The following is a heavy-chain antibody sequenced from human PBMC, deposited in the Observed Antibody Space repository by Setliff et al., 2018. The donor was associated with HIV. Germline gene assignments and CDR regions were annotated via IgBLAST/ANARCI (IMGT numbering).Heavy chain of an antibody. CDR3: AGETNASGSLTAYWYFDL. D-gene: IGHD3-10*01. Sequence: SETLSLTCTVSGGSISSGDYYWTWIRQPPGKGLEWIGYIYNSGSTYYEPSLRGRVTISIDRSKNQFSLKLNSVTAADTAVYYCAGETNASGSLTAYWYFDLWGRGTLVTVSS. CDR1: GGSISSGDYY. CDR2: IYNSGST. J-gene: IGHJ2*01. V-gene: IGHV4-30-4*08.